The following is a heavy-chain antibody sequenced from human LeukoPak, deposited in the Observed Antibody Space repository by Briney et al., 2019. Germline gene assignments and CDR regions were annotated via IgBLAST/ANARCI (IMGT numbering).Heavy chain of an antibody. V-gene: IGHV1-46*01. CDR2: INPSGGST. Sequence: ASVKVSCKASGYTFTSYYMHWVRQAPGQGLEWMGIINPSGGSTSYAQKFQGRVTMTRDTSTSTVYTELSSLRSEDTAVYYCARDPGYYDSSGYYVPYDFDYWGQGTLVTVSS. D-gene: IGHD3-22*01. CDR3: ARDPGYYDSSGYYVPYDFDY. CDR1: GYTFTSYY. J-gene: IGHJ4*02.